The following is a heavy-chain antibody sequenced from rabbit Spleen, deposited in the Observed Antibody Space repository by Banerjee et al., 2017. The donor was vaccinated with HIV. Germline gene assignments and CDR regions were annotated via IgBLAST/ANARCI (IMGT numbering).Heavy chain of an antibody. J-gene: IGHJ6*01. CDR2: IDTGSGDT. V-gene: IGHV1S40*01. Sequence: QSLEESGGDLVKPGASLTLTCTASGFSFSSSDYLCWVRQAPGKGLEWIGCIDTGSGDTAYATWAKGRFTISKTSSTTVTLQMTSLTAADTATYFCARGEHFSVGFSAFAIYLDLWGPGTLVTVS. D-gene: IGHD6-1*01. CDR1: GFSFSSSDY. CDR3: ARGEHFSVGFSAFAIYLDL.